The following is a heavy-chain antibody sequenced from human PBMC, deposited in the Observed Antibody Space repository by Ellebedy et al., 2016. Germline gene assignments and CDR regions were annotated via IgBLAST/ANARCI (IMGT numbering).Heavy chain of an antibody. D-gene: IGHD6-13*01. CDR2: ISYDGSNK. CDR3: ARDLESSSWYRTRPHFDAFDM. J-gene: IGHJ3*02. CDR1: GFIFSSYA. Sequence: GGSLRLSCEASGFIFSSYAMHWVRQAPGKGLEWVAVISYDGSNKYYADSVKGRFTISRDNSKTTLYLQMNSLRAEDTAVYYCARDLESSSWYRTRPHFDAFDMWGQGTMVTVSS. V-gene: IGHV3-30-3*01.